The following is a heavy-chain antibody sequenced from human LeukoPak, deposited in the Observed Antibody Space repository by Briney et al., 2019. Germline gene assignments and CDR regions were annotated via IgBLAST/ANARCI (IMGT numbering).Heavy chain of an antibody. D-gene: IGHD1-26*01. V-gene: IGHV3-21*01. CDR3: ARDKVGATPDY. CDR2: ISSSSYI. J-gene: IGHJ4*02. Sequence: PGGSLRLSCAASGFTFSSYSMNWVRQAPGKGLEWVSSISSSSYIYYADSVKGRFTISRDNAKNSLYLQMNSLRAEDTAVYYCARDKVGATPDYWGQGTLVTVSS. CDR1: GFTFSSYS.